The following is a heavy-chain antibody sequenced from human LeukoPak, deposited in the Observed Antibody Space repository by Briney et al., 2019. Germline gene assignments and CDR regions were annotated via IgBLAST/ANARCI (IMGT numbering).Heavy chain of an antibody. Sequence: RGSLRLSCAASGFTFSSYVMSWVRQAPGKGLEWVSAISGSDGSTYYADSEKGRFTISRDSSKNTLYLQMNSLRAEDTAIYYCAKDGGTYSEYFQHWGQGTLVTVSS. CDR2: ISGSDGST. CDR3: AKDGGTYSEYFQH. J-gene: IGHJ1*01. D-gene: IGHD1-26*01. CDR1: GFTFSSYV. V-gene: IGHV3-23*01.